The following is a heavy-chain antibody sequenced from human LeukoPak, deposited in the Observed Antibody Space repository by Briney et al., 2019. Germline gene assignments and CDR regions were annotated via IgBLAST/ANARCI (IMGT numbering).Heavy chain of an antibody. CDR2: INSDGGST. J-gene: IGHJ4*02. D-gene: IGHD3-10*01. V-gene: IGHV3-74*01. CDR3: AKVAKYYYGSETYYFFEH. CDR1: GFTFSSHW. Sequence: GGSLRLSCAASGFTFSSHWMNWVRQAPGKGLVWVSRINSDGGSTSYADSVKGRFTISRDNAKNSLYLQMNSLRVEDTAVYYCAKVAKYYYGSETYYFFEHWGQGTPVTASS.